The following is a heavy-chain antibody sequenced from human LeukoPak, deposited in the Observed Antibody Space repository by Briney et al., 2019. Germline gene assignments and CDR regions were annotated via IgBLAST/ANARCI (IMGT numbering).Heavy chain of an antibody. D-gene: IGHD2-21*02. Sequence: GGSLRLSCAASGFTFSSYAMSWVRQAPGEGLEWVSAISGSGGSTYYADSVKGRFTISRDNSKNTLYLQMNSLRAEDTAVYYCARQKGDGGFDYWGQGTLVTVSS. V-gene: IGHV3-23*01. J-gene: IGHJ4*02. CDR2: ISGSGGST. CDR3: ARQKGDGGFDY. CDR1: GFTFSSYA.